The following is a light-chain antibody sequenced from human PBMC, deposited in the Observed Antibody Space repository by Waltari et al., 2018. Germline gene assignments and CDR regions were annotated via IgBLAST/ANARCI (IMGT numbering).Light chain of an antibody. CDR2: DVV. CDR1: RSDFRPLDY. Sequence: SALPQPASVSGYPGQSITISCPGTRSDFRPLDYVSWYQQRPGKVPRLIIYDVVKRPSGVSNRFSGSMSGYTATLTISGLQAEDEADYYCCSYTSSDTYVFGSGTTVTVL. CDR3: CSYTSSDTYV. J-gene: IGLJ1*01. V-gene: IGLV2-14*03.